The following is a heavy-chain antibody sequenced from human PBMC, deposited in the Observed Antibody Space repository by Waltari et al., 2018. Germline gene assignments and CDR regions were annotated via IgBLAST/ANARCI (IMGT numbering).Heavy chain of an antibody. J-gene: IGHJ5*02. D-gene: IGHD2-21*01. Sequence: QLQLQESGPGLVKPSETLSLTCTVSGGSISSSSYYWGWIRQPPGKGLEWIGSIYYSGSTYSNPSLKSRVTISVDTSKNQFSLKLSSVTAADTAVYYCARGGVRDWFDPWGQGTLVTVSS. CDR3: ARGGVRDWFDP. CDR2: IYYSGST. V-gene: IGHV4-39*07. CDR1: GGSISSSSYY.